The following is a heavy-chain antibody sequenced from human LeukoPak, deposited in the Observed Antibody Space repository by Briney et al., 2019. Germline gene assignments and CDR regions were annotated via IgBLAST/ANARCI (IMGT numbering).Heavy chain of an antibody. D-gene: IGHD5-18*01. Sequence: SETLSLTCTVSGGSISSGGYYWSWIRQPPGKGLEWIGYIYHSGSTYYNPSLKSRVTISVDRSKNQFSLKLSSVTAADTAVYYCARAYVDTAYLFDYWGQGTLVTVSS. CDR1: GGSISSGGYY. CDR3: ARAYVDTAYLFDY. CDR2: IYHSGST. V-gene: IGHV4-30-2*01. J-gene: IGHJ4*02.